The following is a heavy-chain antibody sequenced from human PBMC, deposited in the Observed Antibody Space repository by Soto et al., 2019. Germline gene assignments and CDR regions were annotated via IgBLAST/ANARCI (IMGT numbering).Heavy chain of an antibody. CDR1: GGSISSGGYY. D-gene: IGHD6-6*01. J-gene: IGHJ3*02. V-gene: IGHV4-31*03. CDR3: ARVGISSSDAFDI. Sequence: SETLSLTCSVSGGSISSGGYYWSWIRQLPGKDLEWIGYIYHSGNTYYNSSLKSRLTISVDTSKNQFSLKLTSVTAADTAVYYCARVGISSSDAFDIWGQGTMVTISS. CDR2: IYHSGNT.